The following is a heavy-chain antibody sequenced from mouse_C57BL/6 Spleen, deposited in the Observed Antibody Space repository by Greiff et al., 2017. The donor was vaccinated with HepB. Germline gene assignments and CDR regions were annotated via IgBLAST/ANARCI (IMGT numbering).Heavy chain of an antibody. V-gene: IGHV5-17*01. Sequence: EVQLVESGGGLVKPGGSLKLSCAASGFTFSDYGMHWVRQAPEKGLEWVAYISSGSSTIYYADTVKGRFTISRDDAENTLFLQMTSLRSEDTAMYYCARKGNYYGSSYYWYFDVWGTGTTVTVSS. CDR3: ARKGNYYGSSYYWYFDV. CDR2: ISSGSSTI. CDR1: GFTFSDYG. D-gene: IGHD1-1*01. J-gene: IGHJ1*03.